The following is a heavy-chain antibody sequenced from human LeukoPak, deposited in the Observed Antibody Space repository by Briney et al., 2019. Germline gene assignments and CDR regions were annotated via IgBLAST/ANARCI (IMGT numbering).Heavy chain of an antibody. Sequence: GGSLRLTCAASGFTFSDYWMSWVGQAPGKGLEWVANIKQDGSEKYSVDSVKGRFTISRDNAKNSLFLQMDSLRAEDTSLYYCARDRGNGFNSYFFDYWGQGTLVTASS. CDR1: GFTFSDYW. J-gene: IGHJ4*02. V-gene: IGHV3-7*01. D-gene: IGHD5-24*01. CDR2: IKQDGSEK. CDR3: ARDRGNGFNSYFFDY.